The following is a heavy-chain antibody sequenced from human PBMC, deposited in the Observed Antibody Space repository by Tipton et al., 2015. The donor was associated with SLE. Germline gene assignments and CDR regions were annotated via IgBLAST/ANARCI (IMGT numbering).Heavy chain of an antibody. D-gene: IGHD2-2*01. V-gene: IGHV4-38-2*02. Sequence: TLSLTCTVSGYSISSGYYWGWIRQPPGKGLEWIGSIYHSGSTYYNPSLKSRVTISVDTSKNQFSLKLSSVTAADTAVYYCARDDANDAFDIWGQGTMVTVSS. CDR1: GYSISSGYY. CDR3: ARDDANDAFDI. J-gene: IGHJ3*02. CDR2: IYHSGST.